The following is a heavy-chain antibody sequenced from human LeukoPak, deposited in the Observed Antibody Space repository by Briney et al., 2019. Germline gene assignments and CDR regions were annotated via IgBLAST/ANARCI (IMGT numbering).Heavy chain of an antibody. Sequence: GGSLRLSCAASGFTFTSYAMSWVRQAPGKGLEWVSTISSSGGSTYYADSVKGRFTISRDNSKNTLYLQMNSLRAEDTAVYYCARDRGVRYSGSPLDYWGQGTLVTVSS. D-gene: IGHD1-26*01. CDR1: GFTFTSYA. CDR3: ARDRGVRYSGSPLDY. CDR2: ISSSGGST. V-gene: IGHV3-23*01. J-gene: IGHJ4*02.